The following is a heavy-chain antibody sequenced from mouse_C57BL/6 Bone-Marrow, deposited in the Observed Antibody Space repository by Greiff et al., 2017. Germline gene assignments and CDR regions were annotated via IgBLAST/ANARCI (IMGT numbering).Heavy chain of an antibody. J-gene: IGHJ4*01. D-gene: IGHD1-1*01. CDR2: IHPNSGST. CDR3: AREDGSSYAMDY. CDR1: GYTFTSYW. V-gene: IGHV1-64*01. Sequence: VQLQQPGAELVKPGASVKLSCKASGYTFTSYWMHWVKQRPGQGLEWIGMIHPNSGSTNYNEKFKSKATLTVDKSSSTAYKQLSSLTSEDSAVYYCAREDGSSYAMDYWGQGTSVTVSS.